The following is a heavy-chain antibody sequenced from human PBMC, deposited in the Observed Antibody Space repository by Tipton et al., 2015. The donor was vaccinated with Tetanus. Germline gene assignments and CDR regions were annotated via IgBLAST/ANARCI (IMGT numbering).Heavy chain of an antibody. CDR2: IFPQFGTS. CDR3: ARSKGGTREYYAIKY. D-gene: IGHD3-3*01. Sequence: QSGPEVKKPGSSVRVSCKTSGGTFNSYAISWVRQAPGQGLEWMGGIFPQFGTSNYAPKFQDRVTMTADTSTGTVYMDLSSLRSDDTAVYYCARSKGGTREYYAIKYWGQGTLVTVSS. V-gene: IGHV1-69*06. J-gene: IGHJ4*02. CDR1: GGTFNSYA.